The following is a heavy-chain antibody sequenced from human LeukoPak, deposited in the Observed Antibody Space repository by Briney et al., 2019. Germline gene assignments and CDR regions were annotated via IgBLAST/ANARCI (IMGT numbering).Heavy chain of an antibody. D-gene: IGHD2-2*01. Sequence: GASVKVSCKASGYTLTGYYMHWVRQAPGQGLEWMGWINPNSGGTNYAQKFQGRVTMTRDTSISTAYMELSRLRPDDTAVHYCARGRYCSSSSCFAARWFDPWGQGTLVTVSS. J-gene: IGHJ5*02. CDR2: INPNSGGT. CDR1: GYTLTGYY. CDR3: ARGRYCSSSSCFAARWFDP. V-gene: IGHV1-2*02.